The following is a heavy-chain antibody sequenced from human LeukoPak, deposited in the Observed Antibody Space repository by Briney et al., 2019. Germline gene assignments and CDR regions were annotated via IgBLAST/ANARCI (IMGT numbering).Heavy chain of an antibody. CDR3: ARVPSYYYYFYMDG. Sequence: SETLSLTCTVSGGSLSSSGSYWGWIRQPPGKGLEGIGNIFYSGSTYYNPSVKSRVTISVDTSNNQFSLKLSSVTAADTAVYYCARVPSYYYYFYMDGWGKGTTVTVSS. V-gene: IGHV4-39*07. J-gene: IGHJ6*03. CDR2: IFYSGST. CDR1: GGSLSSSGSY.